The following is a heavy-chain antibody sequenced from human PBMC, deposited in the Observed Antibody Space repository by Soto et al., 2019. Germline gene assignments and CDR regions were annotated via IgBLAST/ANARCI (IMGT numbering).Heavy chain of an antibody. CDR2: ISFDEKIQ. CDR3: AKVAERSMITFGGVIAN. J-gene: IGHJ4*02. CDR1: GFTFNTYG. Sequence: QVQLVESGGGVVQPGRTLRLSCAASGFTFNTYGMHWVRQAPDKGLEWVAVISFDEKIQYYADSVKGRFTISRDNSKNTMSLQMDSLRPEDTAVYYCAKVAERSMITFGGVIANWGQGTLVTVSS. D-gene: IGHD3-16*02. V-gene: IGHV3-30*18.